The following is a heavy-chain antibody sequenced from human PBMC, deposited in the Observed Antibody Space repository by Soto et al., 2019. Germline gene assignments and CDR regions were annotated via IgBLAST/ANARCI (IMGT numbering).Heavy chain of an antibody. CDR2: ISSSSSTI. J-gene: IGHJ3*02. CDR3: AREYEEYYDSSGYCAFDI. D-gene: IGHD3-22*01. V-gene: IGHV3-48*04. CDR1: GFTFSSYS. Sequence: GGSLRLSCAASGFTFSSYSMNWVSQAPGKGLEWVSYISSSSSTIYYADSVKGRFTISRDNAKNSLYLQMNSLRAEDTAVYYCAREYEEYYDSSGYCAFDIWGQGTMVTVSS.